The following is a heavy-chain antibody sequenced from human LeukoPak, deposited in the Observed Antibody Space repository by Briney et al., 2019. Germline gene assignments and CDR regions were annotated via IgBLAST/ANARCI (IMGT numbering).Heavy chain of an antibody. J-gene: IGHJ4*02. CDR1: GYTFTGYY. CDR2: INPNSGGT. V-gene: IGHV1-2*02. CDR3: AIFGVAGTAATDY. Sequence: ASVKVSCKASGYTFTGYYMHWVRQAPGQGLEWTGWINPNSGGTNYAQKFQGRVTMTRDTSISTAYLELSRLRSDDTAVYYCAIFGVAGTAATDYWGQGTLVTVSS. D-gene: IGHD6-19*01.